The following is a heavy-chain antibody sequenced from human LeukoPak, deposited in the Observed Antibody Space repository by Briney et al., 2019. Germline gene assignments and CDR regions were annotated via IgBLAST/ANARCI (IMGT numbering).Heavy chain of an antibody. V-gene: IGHV4-4*02. CDR3: ARVPRYDWDRSIYYFYMDV. CDR2: IYHSGST. D-gene: IGHD1-20*01. Sequence: SETLSLTCAVSGGSISSSNWWSWIRQPPGKGLEWIGEIYHSGSTNYNPSLKSRATILVDTSQNQFSLRLTSVTAADTSVYYCARVPRYDWDRSIYYFYMDVWGKGTTVTVSS. J-gene: IGHJ6*03. CDR1: GGSISSSNW.